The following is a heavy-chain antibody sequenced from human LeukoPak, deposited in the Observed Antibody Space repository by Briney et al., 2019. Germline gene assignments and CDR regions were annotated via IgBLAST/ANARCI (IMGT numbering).Heavy chain of an antibody. V-gene: IGHV4-59*12. Sequence: SETLSLTCTVSGGSINNYYWSWIRQPPGKGLEWIGYIFYSGNTYYNPSLKSRVTISVDTSKNQFSLTLSSVTAADTAVYYCARARDCSGGTCYQFNWFDPWGQGTLVTVSS. J-gene: IGHJ5*02. CDR3: ARARDCSGGTCYQFNWFDP. CDR1: GGSINNYY. D-gene: IGHD2-15*01. CDR2: IFYSGNT.